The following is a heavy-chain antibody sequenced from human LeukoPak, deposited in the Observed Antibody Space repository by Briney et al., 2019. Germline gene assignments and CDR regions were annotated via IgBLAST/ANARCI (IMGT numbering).Heavy chain of an antibody. Sequence: GGSLRLSCAASGFTFNSYTMNWVRQAPGMGLEWVSSISSSSSSYIYYADSLKGRFTVSRDNAKNSLYLLMNSLRAEDTAVYYCAREAAGVRFDPWGQGTLVTVSS. J-gene: IGHJ5*02. CDR3: AREAAGVRFDP. CDR2: ISSSSSSYI. D-gene: IGHD2-15*01. V-gene: IGHV3-21*01. CDR1: GFTFNSYT.